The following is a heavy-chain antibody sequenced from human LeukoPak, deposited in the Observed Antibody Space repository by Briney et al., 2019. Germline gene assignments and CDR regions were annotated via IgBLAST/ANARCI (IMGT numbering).Heavy chain of an antibody. J-gene: IGHJ5*02. D-gene: IGHD4-17*01. CDR1: GFTFDDYA. V-gene: IGHV3-9*01. Sequence: GGSLRLSCAASGFTFDDYAMHWVRQAPGKGLEWVSGISWNSGSIGYADSVKGRFTISRDNAKNSLYLQMNSLRAEDTAVYYCARGPYGDYGGPWGQGTLVTVSS. CDR3: ARGPYGDYGGP. CDR2: ISWNSGSI.